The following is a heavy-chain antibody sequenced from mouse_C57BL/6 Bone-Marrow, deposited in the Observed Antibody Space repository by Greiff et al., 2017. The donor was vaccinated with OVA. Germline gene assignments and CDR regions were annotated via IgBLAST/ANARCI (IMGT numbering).Heavy chain of an antibody. D-gene: IGHD2-3*01. V-gene: IGHV1-61*01. CDR1: GYTFTSYW. Sequence: QVQLQQPGAELVRPGSSVKLSCKASGYTFTSYWMDWVKQRPGQGLEWIGNIYPSDSETHYNQKFKDKATLTVDTSSSTAYMQLSSLTSEDSAVYYCERVSYGCYSWFAYWGQGTLVTVSA. CDR3: ERVSYGCYSWFAY. CDR2: IYPSDSET. J-gene: IGHJ3*01.